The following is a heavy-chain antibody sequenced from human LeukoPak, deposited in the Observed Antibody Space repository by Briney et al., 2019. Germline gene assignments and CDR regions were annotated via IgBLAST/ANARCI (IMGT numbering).Heavy chain of an antibody. CDR1: GGSISSGLC. CDR3: TRNAGNSDFDY. V-gene: IGHV4-4*02. Sequence: PSETLSLTCAVSGGSISSGLCWTWVRQPPGKRLEWIGEIYPSGTTNYNPSLKSRVTISVDKSENQFSLKLYSVTAADTAVYYCTRNAGNSDFDYWGQGTLVTVSS. J-gene: IGHJ4*02. CDR2: IYPSGTT. D-gene: IGHD4-23*01.